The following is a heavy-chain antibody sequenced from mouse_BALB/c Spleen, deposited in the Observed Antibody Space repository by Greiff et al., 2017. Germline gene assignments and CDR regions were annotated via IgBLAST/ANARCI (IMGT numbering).Heavy chain of an antibody. CDR1: GYAFSSYW. CDR3: ARSGYGNFPFAY. V-gene: IGHV1-80*01. CDR2: IYPGDGDT. J-gene: IGHJ3*01. D-gene: IGHD2-10*02. Sequence: VQLQESGAELVRPGSSVKISCKASGYAFSSYWMNWVKQRPGQGLEWIGQIYPGDGDTNYNGKFKGKATLTADKSSSTAYMQLSSLTSEDSAVYFCARSGYGNFPFAYWGQGTLVTVSA.